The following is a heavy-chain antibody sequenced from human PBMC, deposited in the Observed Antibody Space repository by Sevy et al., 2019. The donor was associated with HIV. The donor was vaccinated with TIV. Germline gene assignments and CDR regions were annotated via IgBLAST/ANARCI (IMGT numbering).Heavy chain of an antibody. V-gene: IGHV3-72*01. CDR3: VRTGKNFYLDF. CDR2: CRNKPDRFTT. Sequence: GGSLRLSCSTSGFNFSEHCMEWVRQAPGKGLEWIGRCRNKPDRFTTEYAASVKGRVTISRDDSKSSLYLQMSGLQADDTALYFCVRTGKNFYLDFWGQGTLVTVSS. J-gene: IGHJ4*02. CDR1: GFNFSEHC.